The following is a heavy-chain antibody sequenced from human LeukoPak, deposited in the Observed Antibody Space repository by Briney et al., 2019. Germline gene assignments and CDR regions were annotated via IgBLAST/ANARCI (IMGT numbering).Heavy chain of an antibody. CDR3: AKNSQYDFWSGYYMGDY. J-gene: IGHJ4*02. V-gene: IGHV3-23*01. CDR1: GFTFSSYA. D-gene: IGHD3-3*01. Sequence: GGSLRLSCAASGFTFSSYAMSWVRQAPGKGLEWVSAISGSGGSTYYADSVKGRFTISRDNSKNTLYLQMNSLRAEDTAVYYCAKNSQYDFWSGYYMGDYWGQGTLVTVSS. CDR2: ISGSGGST.